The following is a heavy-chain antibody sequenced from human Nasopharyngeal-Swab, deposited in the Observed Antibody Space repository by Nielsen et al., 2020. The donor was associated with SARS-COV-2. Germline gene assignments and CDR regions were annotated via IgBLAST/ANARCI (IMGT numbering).Heavy chain of an antibody. Sequence: GGSLRLSCAASGFTFSSYGMHWVRQAPGKGLEWVAVISHDGSNKYYADSVKGRFTISRDNSKNALYLQMNSLRAEDTAVYYCAKDMGIADDSFDYWGQGTLVTVSS. CDR3: AKDMGIADDSFDY. V-gene: IGHV3-30*18. CDR2: ISHDGSNK. J-gene: IGHJ4*02. CDR1: GFTFSSYG. D-gene: IGHD6-13*01.